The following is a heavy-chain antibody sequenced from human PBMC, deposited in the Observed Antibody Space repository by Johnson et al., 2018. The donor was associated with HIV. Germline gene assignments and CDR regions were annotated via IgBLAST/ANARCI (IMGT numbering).Heavy chain of an antibody. CDR3: AKDGDDGDEADGTKGAFDS. CDR2: ISYAVTKP. V-gene: IGHV3-30*04. Sequence: QVQLVESGGGLVQPGGSLRLSCAASAFTFRSYSMHWVRQALGKGLEWVAVISYAVTKPYYVDSVKARFTLSLHDARNTLYLQMNSLRVEDTALYYCAKDGDDGDEADGTKGAFDSWGQGTMVTVSS. CDR1: AFTFRSYS. J-gene: IGHJ3*02. D-gene: IGHD2-2*01.